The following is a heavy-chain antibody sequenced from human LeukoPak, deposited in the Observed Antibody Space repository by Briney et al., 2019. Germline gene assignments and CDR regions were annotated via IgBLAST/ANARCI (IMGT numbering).Heavy chain of an antibody. Sequence: SETLSLTCTVSGGSISGSYWNWIRQPPGKGLEWIGYIYHSGATYYSPSLKSRVTISVDTSQNQFSLNLNSVTATDTAVYYCARYDSSSAGFDFWGQGTLVTVSS. V-gene: IGHV4-59*01. CDR2: IYHSGAT. J-gene: IGHJ4*02. D-gene: IGHD3-22*01. CDR3: ARYDSSSAGFDF. CDR1: GGSISGSY.